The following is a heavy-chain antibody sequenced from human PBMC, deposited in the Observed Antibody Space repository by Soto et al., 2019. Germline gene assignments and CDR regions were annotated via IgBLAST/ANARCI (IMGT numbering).Heavy chain of an antibody. CDR2: VIPILGMA. J-gene: IGHJ5*02. D-gene: IGHD2-2*01. CDR3: ARGGAVVVPGAVDRHNWFDP. CDR1: GGTFSSYS. V-gene: IGHV1-69*02. Sequence: QVQLVQSGAEVKKPGSSVKVSCEASGGTFSSYSFSWVRQAPGQGLEWMGRVIPILGMANYAQKFQGRDTSTADKSTSTVYMELSSLRSEDTAVYYCARGGAVVVPGAVDRHNWFDPWGQGTLVTVSS.